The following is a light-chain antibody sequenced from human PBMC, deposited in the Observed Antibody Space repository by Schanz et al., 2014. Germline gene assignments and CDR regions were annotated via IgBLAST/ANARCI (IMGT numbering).Light chain of an antibody. CDR1: QSVSTY. CDR3: QQYGSSPPLT. CDR2: DVS. V-gene: IGKV3-11*01. Sequence: EIVLTQSPVTLSLSPGERATLSCRASQSVSTYLAWYQQKPGQAPRLLFYDVSNRATGTPARFSSSGSETEFTLIISSLEPEDFAVYYCQQYGSSPPLTFGGGTKVEIK. J-gene: IGKJ4*01.